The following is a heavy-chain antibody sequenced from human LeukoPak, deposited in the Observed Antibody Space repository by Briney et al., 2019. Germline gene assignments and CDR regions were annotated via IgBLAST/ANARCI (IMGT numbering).Heavy chain of an antibody. V-gene: IGHV4-34*01. J-gene: IGHJ5*02. CDR2: INPSGNT. CDR3: ARGDAGYCTSSSCYGMRWFDP. D-gene: IGHD2-2*01. Sequence: SETLSLTCAVFGGIFSDYYWSWVRQSPGKGLEWIGQINPSGNTNYNPSLKSRVTISVDTSKNQFSLRLSSLTAADTAVYYYARGDAGYCTSSSCYGMRWFDPWGQGTLVTVSS. CDR1: GGIFSDYY.